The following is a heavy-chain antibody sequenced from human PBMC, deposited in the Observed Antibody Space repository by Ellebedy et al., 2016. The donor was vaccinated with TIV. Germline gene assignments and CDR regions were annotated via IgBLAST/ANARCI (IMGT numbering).Heavy chain of an antibody. J-gene: IGHJ6*02. V-gene: IGHV3-33*01. CDR3: AREVNIVVEFKAKYYYYGMDV. CDR1: GFTFSRYG. Sequence: GGSLRLXXAASGFTFSRYGMHWVRLAPGKGLEWVAVIRYDGAEQHYADSVKGRFIISRDNSKNTVYLQMNSLRVEDTAVYYCAREVNIVVEFKAKYYYYGMDVWGQGTTVTVSS. CDR2: IRYDGAEQ. D-gene: IGHD2-2*01.